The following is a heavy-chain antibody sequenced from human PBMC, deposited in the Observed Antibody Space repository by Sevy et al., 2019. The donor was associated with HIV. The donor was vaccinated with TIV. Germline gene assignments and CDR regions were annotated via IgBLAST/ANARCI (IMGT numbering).Heavy chain of an antibody. D-gene: IGHD3-10*01. V-gene: IGHV3-43D*03. CDR3: AKDTAGDGPTGVYYFDY. Sequence: GGSLRLSCAASGFTFDDYAMHWVRQAPGKGLEWVSLISWDGGSTYYADSVKGRFTISRDNSKNSLYLQMNSLRAEDAALFYCAKDTAGDGPTGVYYFDYWGQGTLVTVSS. CDR2: ISWDGGST. CDR1: GFTFDDYA. J-gene: IGHJ4*02.